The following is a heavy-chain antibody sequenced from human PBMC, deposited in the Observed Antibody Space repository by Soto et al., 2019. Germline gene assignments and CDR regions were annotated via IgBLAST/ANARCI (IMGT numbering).Heavy chain of an antibody. V-gene: IGHV3-7*01. CDR2: IKKDGSEK. CDR1: GFTFSNYW. D-gene: IGHD5-12*01. Sequence: GGSLRLSCAASGFTFSNYWLCWVRQAPGKGLEWVANIKKDGSEKYYVGSVVGRFTISRDNAENSLYLQVNSLRAEDTAVYYCARLYLAATITSLDYWGQGTLVTVSS. CDR3: ARLYLAATITSLDY. J-gene: IGHJ4*02.